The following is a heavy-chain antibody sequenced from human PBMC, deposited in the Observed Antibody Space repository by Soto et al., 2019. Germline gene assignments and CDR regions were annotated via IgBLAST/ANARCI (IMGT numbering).Heavy chain of an antibody. D-gene: IGHD4-17*01. Sequence: GSLRLSCAASGFTFSSYSMNWVRQAPGKGLEWVSSISSSSSYIYYADSVKGRFTISRDNAKNSLYLQMNSLRAEDTAVYYCARKYGDPYAFDIWGQGTMVTVSS. CDR2: ISSSSSYI. CDR3: ARKYGDPYAFDI. CDR1: GFTFSSYS. J-gene: IGHJ3*02. V-gene: IGHV3-21*01.